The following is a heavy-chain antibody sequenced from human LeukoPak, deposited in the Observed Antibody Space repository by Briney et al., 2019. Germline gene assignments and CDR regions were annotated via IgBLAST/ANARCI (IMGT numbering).Heavy chain of an antibody. CDR2: IKHDGSEI. D-gene: IGHD1-26*01. J-gene: IGHJ4*02. CDR1: GFTFSTYW. CDR3: ARDLPTGTYRAYFDN. Sequence: GGSLRLSCAASGFTFSTYWMSWVRQAPGKGLEWVATIKHDGSEIYYVDSMKGRFTISRDNAENSLYLQMNSLRAEDTAVYYCARDLPTGTYRAYFDNWGQGTLVTVSS. V-gene: IGHV3-7*01.